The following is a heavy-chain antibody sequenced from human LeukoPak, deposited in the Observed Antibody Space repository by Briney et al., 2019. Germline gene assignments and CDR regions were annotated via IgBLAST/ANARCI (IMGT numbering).Heavy chain of an antibody. D-gene: IGHD1-7*01. CDR3: AKELFNWNYGALGFDY. CDR2: ISGDGGST. Sequence: GGSLRLSCAASGFTFDDYAMHWVRQAPGKGLEWVSLISGDGGSTYYADSVKGRFTISRDNSKKSLYLQMNSLRTEDTALYYCAKELFNWNYGALGFDYWGQGTLVTVSS. J-gene: IGHJ4*02. V-gene: IGHV3-43*02. CDR1: GFTFDDYA.